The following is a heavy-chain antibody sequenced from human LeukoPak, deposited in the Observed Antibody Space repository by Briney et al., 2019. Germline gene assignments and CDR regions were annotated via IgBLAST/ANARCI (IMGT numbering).Heavy chain of an antibody. D-gene: IGHD6-13*01. V-gene: IGHV4-34*01. CDR2: INHSGST. CDR3: ARRLRYSSSWYHASWFDP. CDR1: GFTFSDYY. Sequence: GSLRLSCAASGFTFSDYYMSWIRQPPGKGLEWIGEINHSGSTNYNPSLKSRVTISVDTSKNQFSLKLSSVTAADTAVYYCARRLRYSSSWYHASWFDPWGQGTLVTVSS. J-gene: IGHJ5*02.